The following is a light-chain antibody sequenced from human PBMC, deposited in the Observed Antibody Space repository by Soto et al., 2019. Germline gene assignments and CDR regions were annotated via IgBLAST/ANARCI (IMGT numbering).Light chain of an antibody. V-gene: IGKV1-12*01. J-gene: IGKJ3*01. CDR3: QQANSFFRVT. Sequence: DIQMTQSPSSVSASVGDRVTITCRASQGLSSWLAWYQQNPGKAPKLLIYAASGLQSGVPSRFSGSGSGTYFTLTISSLQPEDFATYYCQQANSFFRVTFGPGTKVDIK. CDR1: QGLSSW. CDR2: AAS.